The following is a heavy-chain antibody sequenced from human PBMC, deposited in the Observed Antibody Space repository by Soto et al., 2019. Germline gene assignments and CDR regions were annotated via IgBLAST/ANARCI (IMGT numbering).Heavy chain of an antibody. CDR2: ISGYNGNT. CDR3: AREAGGGGLVRGDHWFDA. CDR1: GYNFTSYG. D-gene: IGHD3-10*01. J-gene: IGHJ5*02. V-gene: IGHV1-18*01. Sequence: QVQLVQSGAEVKKPGASVKVSCKTSGYNFTSYGISWVRQAPGQGLEWMGWISGYNGNTNYAQKLQGTGPMTTDTATSTAYMEPGRRRTDDTAVYYCAREAGGGGLVRGDHWFDAWGQGTLVTVSS.